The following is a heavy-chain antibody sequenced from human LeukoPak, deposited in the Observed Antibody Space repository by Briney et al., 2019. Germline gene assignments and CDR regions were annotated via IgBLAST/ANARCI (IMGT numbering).Heavy chain of an antibody. D-gene: IGHD3-22*01. J-gene: IGHJ3*02. CDR3: ARGRWHMIVVARAFDI. CDR2: VNHSGST. Sequence: SETLSLTCAVYGGSFSGYYWSWIRQPPGKGLEWIGEVNHSGSTNYNPSLKSRVTISVDTSKNQFSLKLSSVTAADTAVYYCARGRWHMIVVARAFDIWGQGTVVTVSS. V-gene: IGHV4-34*01. CDR1: GGSFSGYY.